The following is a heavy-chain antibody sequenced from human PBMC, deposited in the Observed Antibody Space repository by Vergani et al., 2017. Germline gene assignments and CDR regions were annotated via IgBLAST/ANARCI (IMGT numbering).Heavy chain of an antibody. Sequence: VQLVESGGGVVQPGGSLRLSCAASGLTFSTCGMHWVRQAPGKGLEWVAFIRFDGSNKYYGDSVNGRFIISRDNSKNTVGLRMNSLRTDDTASYYCAKDRPTNRFRGAYSMDVWGGGTTVTVSS. D-gene: IGHD3-10*01. J-gene: IGHJ6*04. V-gene: IGHV3-30*02. CDR3: AKDRPTNRFRGAYSMDV. CDR1: GLTFSTCG. CDR2: IRFDGSNK.